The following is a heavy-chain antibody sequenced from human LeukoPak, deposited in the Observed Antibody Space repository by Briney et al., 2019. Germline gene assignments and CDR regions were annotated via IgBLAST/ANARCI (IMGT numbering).Heavy chain of an antibody. CDR1: GGSFSGYY. J-gene: IGHJ3*02. V-gene: IGHV4-34*01. Sequence: SETLSLTCAVYGGSFSGYYWSWIRQPPGKGLEWIGEINHSGSTNYNPSLKSRVTISVDTSKNQFSLKLSSVTAADTAMYYCARDRAGDSLDIWGQGTMVTVSS. CDR3: ARDRAGDSLDI. D-gene: IGHD7-27*01. CDR2: INHSGST.